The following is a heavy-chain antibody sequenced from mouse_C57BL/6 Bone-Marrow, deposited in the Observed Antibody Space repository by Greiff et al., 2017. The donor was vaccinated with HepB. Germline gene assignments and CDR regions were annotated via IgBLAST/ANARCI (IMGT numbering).Heavy chain of an antibody. CDR2: IYPRSGNK. V-gene: IGHV1-81*01. CDR3: ARGGLRRRAMDY. CDR1: GYTFTSYG. J-gene: IGHJ4*01. Sequence: VQLQQSGAELARPGASVKLSCKASGYTFTSYGISWVKQRPGQGLEWIGEIYPRSGNKYYNEKFKGKATLTADKSSSTAYMELRSLTSEDSAVYFCARGGLRRRAMDYWGQGTSVTVSS. D-gene: IGHD2-4*01.